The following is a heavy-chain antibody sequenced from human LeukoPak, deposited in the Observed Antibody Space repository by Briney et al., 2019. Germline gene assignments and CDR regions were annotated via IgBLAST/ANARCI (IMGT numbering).Heavy chain of an antibody. CDR3: ARVGDGNNLVY. V-gene: IGHV4-59*01. Sequence: SETLSLTCTVSGGPISTSYWRCPRHAPAQAREWIVYIHSRGITNHNPSLKSRVTLSVDTSKNQFSLNLRSVTSADTAVYYCARVGDGNNLVYWGRGILVTVSS. D-gene: IGHD1/OR15-1a*01. CDR2: IHSRGIT. J-gene: IGHJ4*02. CDR1: GGPISTSY.